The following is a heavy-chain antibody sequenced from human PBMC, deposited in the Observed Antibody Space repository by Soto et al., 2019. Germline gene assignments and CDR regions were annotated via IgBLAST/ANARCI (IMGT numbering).Heavy chain of an antibody. CDR1: GFTLSDHF. J-gene: IGHJ1*01. D-gene: IGHD6-13*01. CDR3: GGGATGMAPFQH. V-gene: IGHV3-72*01. CDR2: KRNKASGDST. Sequence: EVQLVESGGGLVQPGGSLRLSCAASGFTLSDHFMDWVRQAPGKGLEWVARKRNKASGDSTEYAASVRGRFTTSRDDSQNSLYLQISSLKTEDTAVYYCGGGATGMAPFQHWGQGTLVTVSS.